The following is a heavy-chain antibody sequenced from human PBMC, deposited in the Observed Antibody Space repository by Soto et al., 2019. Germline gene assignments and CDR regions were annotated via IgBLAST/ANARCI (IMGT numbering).Heavy chain of an antibody. V-gene: IGHV4-30-2*06. J-gene: IGHJ4*02. CDR3: ARGGGYDSFDY. D-gene: IGHD5-12*01. Sequence: QLQLQESGSGVVKTSETLSLTCTVSGASISYGGFSWSWIRQSPGKGLEWIGYISHLENTYLHPSFKSRLTMSIDRTRNQFSLTLSSVTAADMAVYYCARGGGYDSFDYWGQGVLVTVSS. CDR1: GASISYGGFS. CDR2: ISHLENT.